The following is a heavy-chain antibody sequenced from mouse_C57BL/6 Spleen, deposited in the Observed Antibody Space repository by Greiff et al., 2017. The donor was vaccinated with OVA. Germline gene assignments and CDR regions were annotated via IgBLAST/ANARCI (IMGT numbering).Heavy chain of an antibody. CDR2: IDPENGDT. V-gene: IGHV14-4*01. D-gene: IGHD1-1*01. CDR1: GFNIKDDY. CDR3: TFYGSSFDY. Sequence: EVQVVESGAELVRPGASVKLSCTASGFNIKDDYMHWVKQRPEQGLEWIGWIDPENGDTEYASKFQGKATITADTSSNTAYLQLSSLTSEDTAVYYCTFYGSSFDYWGQGTTLTVSS. J-gene: IGHJ2*01.